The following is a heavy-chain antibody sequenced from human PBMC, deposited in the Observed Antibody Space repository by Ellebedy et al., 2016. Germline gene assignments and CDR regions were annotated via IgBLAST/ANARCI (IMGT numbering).Heavy chain of an antibody. J-gene: IGHJ3*01. V-gene: IGHV3-53*01. Sequence: GGSLRLXXAASGFSVSSNDMCWVRQAPGKGLELVSLLHGGGGSFYADFVKGRFTISTDNSKKTFYLQMSGLGAEDTAVYYCVTRHNGAFDFWGQGTMVTVSS. CDR3: VTRHNGAFDF. D-gene: IGHD2-8*01. CDR2: LHGGGGS. CDR1: GFSVSSND.